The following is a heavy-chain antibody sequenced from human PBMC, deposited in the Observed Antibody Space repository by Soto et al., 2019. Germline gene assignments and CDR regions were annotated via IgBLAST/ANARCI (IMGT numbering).Heavy chain of an antibody. Sequence: GASVKVSCKASGGTFSSYTFSWVRQAPGQGLEWMGRIIPMLGIANYAQKFQGRVTITADKSTSTAYMELSSLRSEDTAVYYCANSGYSYGFVIYWGQGTLVTVSS. V-gene: IGHV1-69*02. CDR2: IIPMLGIA. J-gene: IGHJ4*02. D-gene: IGHD5-18*01. CDR3: ANSGYSYGFVIY. CDR1: GGTFSSYT.